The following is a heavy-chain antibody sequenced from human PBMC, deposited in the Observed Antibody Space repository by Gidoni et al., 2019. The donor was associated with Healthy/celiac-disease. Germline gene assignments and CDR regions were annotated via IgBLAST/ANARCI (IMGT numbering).Heavy chain of an antibody. CDR3: ARDSSGLSMYFDY. CDR1: GFTFSSYA. V-gene: IGHV3-30*04. Sequence: QVQLVESGGGVVQPGRSLRLSCAASGFTFSSYAMHWFRQAPGQGLEWVAVISYDGSNKYYADSVKGRFTISRDNSKNTLYLQMNSMRAEDTAVYYCARDSSGLSMYFDYWGQGTLVTVSS. CDR2: ISYDGSNK. D-gene: IGHD3-16*02. J-gene: IGHJ4*02.